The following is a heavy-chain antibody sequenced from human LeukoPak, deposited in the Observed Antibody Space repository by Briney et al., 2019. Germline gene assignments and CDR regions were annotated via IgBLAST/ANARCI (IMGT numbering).Heavy chain of an antibody. J-gene: IGHJ5*02. D-gene: IGHD6-13*01. CDR1: GYTLTELS. Sequence: ASVKVSCKVSGYTLTELSMQWVRQAPGKGLEWMGGFDPEDGETIYAQKFQGRVTMTEDTSTDTAYMELSRLRSDDTAVYYCARELGYSSSWYRTNRDWFDPWGQGTLVTVSS. CDR3: ARELGYSSSWYRTNRDWFDP. CDR2: FDPEDGET. V-gene: IGHV1-24*01.